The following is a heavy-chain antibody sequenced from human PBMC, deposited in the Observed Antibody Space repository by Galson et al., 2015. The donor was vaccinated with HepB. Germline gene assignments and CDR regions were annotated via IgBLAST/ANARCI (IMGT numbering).Heavy chain of an antibody. CDR2: IKQDGGDK. Sequence: SLRLSCAASGFMFSSYWMSWVRQAPGKGLEWVANIKQDGGDKYYVDSVKGRFTISRDNAKNSLYLQMNSLRAEDTAVYYCARDNYDFWSGYLDAFDIWGQGTMVTVSS. D-gene: IGHD3-3*01. CDR3: ARDNYDFWSGYLDAFDI. J-gene: IGHJ3*02. CDR1: GFMFSSYW. V-gene: IGHV3-7*03.